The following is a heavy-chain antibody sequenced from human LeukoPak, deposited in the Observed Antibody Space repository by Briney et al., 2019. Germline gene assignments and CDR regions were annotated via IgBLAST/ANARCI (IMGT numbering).Heavy chain of an antibody. Sequence: PGGSLRLSCAASGFTFSSYSMNWVRQAPGKGLEWVSSISSSSSYIYYADSVKGRFTISRDNAKNSLYLQVNSLRAEDTAVYYCARFGGNFDYWGQGTLVTVSS. CDR2: ISSSSSYI. J-gene: IGHJ4*02. CDR1: GFTFSSYS. V-gene: IGHV3-21*01. D-gene: IGHD4-23*01. CDR3: ARFGGNFDY.